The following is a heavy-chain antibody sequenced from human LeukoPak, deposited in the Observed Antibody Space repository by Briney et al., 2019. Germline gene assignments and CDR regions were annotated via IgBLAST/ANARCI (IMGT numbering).Heavy chain of an antibody. V-gene: IGHV3-30*18. CDR1: GFTFSSYG. D-gene: IGHD4-17*01. CDR3: AKDRAQYGDYDYFDY. CDR2: ISYDGSNK. Sequence: GGSLRLSCAASGFTFSSYGMHWVRQAPGKGLEWVAVISYDGSNKYYADSVKGRFTISRDNSKNTLYLQTNSLRAEDTAVYYCAKDRAQYGDYDYFDYWGQGTLVTVSS. J-gene: IGHJ4*02.